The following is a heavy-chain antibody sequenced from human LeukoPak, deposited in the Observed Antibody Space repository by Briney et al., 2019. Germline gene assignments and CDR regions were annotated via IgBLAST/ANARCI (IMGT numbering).Heavy chain of an antibody. D-gene: IGHD2-2*01. Sequence: ASVKVSCKASGYTFTSYGISWVRQAHGQGLEWMGWISAYNGNTNYAQKLQGRVTMTTDTSTSTAYMELRSLRSDDTAVYYCARIHEVVPAKGMDVWGQGTTVTVSS. J-gene: IGHJ6*02. CDR3: ARIHEVVPAKGMDV. V-gene: IGHV1-18*01. CDR1: GYTFTSYG. CDR2: ISAYNGNT.